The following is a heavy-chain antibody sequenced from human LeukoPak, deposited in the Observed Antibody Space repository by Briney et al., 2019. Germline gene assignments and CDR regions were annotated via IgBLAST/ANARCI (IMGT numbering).Heavy chain of an antibody. D-gene: IGHD2/OR15-2a*01. CDR1: GYTFTSYG. CDR3: ARDFYDTNYVNYDVFDL. J-gene: IGHJ3*01. Sequence: ASVKVSCKASGYTFTSYGLSWVRQAPGQGLEWMGWISGYNGNANYAQKFQGRVTMTTDTSTSTAYMELRSLRSDDTAVYCCARDFYDTNYVNYDVFDLWGQGTVVTVSS. V-gene: IGHV1-18*01. CDR2: ISGYNGNA.